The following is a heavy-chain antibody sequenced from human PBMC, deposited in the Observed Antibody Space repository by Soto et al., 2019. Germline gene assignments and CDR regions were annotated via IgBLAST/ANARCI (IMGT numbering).Heavy chain of an antibody. CDR2: NNHSGST. V-gene: IGHV4-34*01. J-gene: IGHJ3*02. CDR1: GGSFSGYY. Sequence: QVQLQQWGAGLLKPSETLSLTCAVYGGSFSGYYWSWIRQPPGKGLEWIGENNHSGSTNYNPSLKSRVTISVDTSKNQFSLKLSSVTAADTAVYYCARGPNYDYIWGSYRYDAFDIWGQGTMVTVSS. CDR3: ARGPNYDYIWGSYRYDAFDI. D-gene: IGHD3-16*02.